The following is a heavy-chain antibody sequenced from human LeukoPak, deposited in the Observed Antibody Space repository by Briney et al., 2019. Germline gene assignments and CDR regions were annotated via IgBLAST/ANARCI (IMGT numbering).Heavy chain of an antibody. CDR2: IYHGDSHS. CDR1: AYSFTTYW. J-gene: IGHJ3*02. CDR3: AGVYSNAFDI. V-gene: IGHV5-51*01. Sequence: GEPLKISCKGSAYSFTTYWIAWVRQMHGKGLEWMGIIYHGDSHSRYSPSSQGQVTISAYKSISAAYLQWSSLRASDTAMYVCAGVYSNAFDIWGKGTMVTVSS. D-gene: IGHD6-13*01.